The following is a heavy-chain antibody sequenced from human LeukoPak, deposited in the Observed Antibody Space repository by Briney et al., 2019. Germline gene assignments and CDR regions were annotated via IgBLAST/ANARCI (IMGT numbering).Heavy chain of an antibody. CDR2: IKPDGTTK. J-gene: IGHJ4*02. V-gene: IGHV3-7*03. CDR3: ARSIPYGTTWYGRSDY. CDR1: GFPFSSYS. Sequence: PGGSLRLSCAASGFPFSSYSMTWVRKAPGKGLEWVANIKPDGTTKFYVDSVKGRFAISRDNASNSLSLQMNSLRAEDTAIYYCARSIPYGTTWYGRSDYWGQGTLVTVSS. D-gene: IGHD6-13*01.